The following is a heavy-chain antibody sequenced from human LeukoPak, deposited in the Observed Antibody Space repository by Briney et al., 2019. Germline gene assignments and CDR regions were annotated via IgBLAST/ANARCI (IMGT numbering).Heavy chain of an antibody. D-gene: IGHD6-13*01. J-gene: IGHJ6*02. CDR1: GGSVSSGSYY. CDR3: ARDLLRGSSWSYYYYGMDV. Sequence: PSETLSLTCTVSGGSVSSGSYYWSWIRQPPGKGLEWIGYIYYSGSTNYNPSLKSRVTISVDTSKNQFSLKLSSVTAADTAVYYCARDLLRGSSWSYYYYGMDVWGQGTTVTVSS. CDR2: IYYSGST. V-gene: IGHV4-61*01.